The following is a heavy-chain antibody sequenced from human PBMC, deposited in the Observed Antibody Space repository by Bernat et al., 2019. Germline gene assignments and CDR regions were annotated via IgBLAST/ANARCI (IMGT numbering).Heavy chain of an antibody. D-gene: IGHD5-18*01. CDR3: ARVGGYSRSPYSCYSGMDV. CDR1: GCPISSYY. J-gene: IGHJ6*02. CDR2: IYYSGIT. Sequence: QVQLQESGPGLVKPSETLSRTCTVTGCPISSYYWRWIRQPPGKGLEWTGYIYYSGITNYNPSLKSRVPITVDTSTNQYSLKLCTMTAEDTAVYYCARVGGYSRSPYSCYSGMDVWGQGTTVTVSS. V-gene: IGHV4-59*01.